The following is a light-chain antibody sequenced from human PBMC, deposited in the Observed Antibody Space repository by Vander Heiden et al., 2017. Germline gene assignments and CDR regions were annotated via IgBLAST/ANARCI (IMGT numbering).Light chain of an antibody. CDR2: QDS. V-gene: IGLV3-1*01. CDR1: KLGDKY. CDR3: QAWDSSSLYV. J-gene: IGLJ1*01. Sequence: SYELTLPPSVSGSPGQTASITCPGDKLGDKYACWYQQKPGQSPVLVIYQDSKRPSGIPQRFSGSNSGNTATLTISGTQAMDEADYYCQAWDSSSLYVFGTGTKVTVL.